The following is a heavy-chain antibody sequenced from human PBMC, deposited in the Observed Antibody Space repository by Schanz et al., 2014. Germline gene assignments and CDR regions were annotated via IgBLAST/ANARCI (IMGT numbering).Heavy chain of an antibody. D-gene: IGHD6-25*01. V-gene: IGHV1-2*02. CDR3: VILPRDNSALGP. CDR2: IDPNSGGT. Sequence: QVQLVQSGADVKKPGASVKVSCKASGNTLSAYYIHWIRQAPGQGLEWMGWIDPNSGGTNYAQKFQGRVTMTSDTSITTVYMEVNSLTSDDTAFYYCVILPRDNSALGPWGQGTLVTVSS. CDR1: GNTLSAYY. J-gene: IGHJ5*02.